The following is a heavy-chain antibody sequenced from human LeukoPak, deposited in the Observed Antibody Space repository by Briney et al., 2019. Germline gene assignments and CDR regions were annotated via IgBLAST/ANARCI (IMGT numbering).Heavy chain of an antibody. CDR2: ISAYNGDT. V-gene: IGHV1-18*04. Sequence: ASVKVSCKASGYTFTSYYMHWVRQAPGQGLEWMGWISAYNGDTNYAQKVQGRVTMTTDTSTSTAYMELRSLRSDDTAVYYCARDGTGGATAGFDHWGQGTLVTVSS. CDR3: ARDGTGGATAGFDH. CDR1: GYTFTSYY. D-gene: IGHD1-26*01. J-gene: IGHJ4*02.